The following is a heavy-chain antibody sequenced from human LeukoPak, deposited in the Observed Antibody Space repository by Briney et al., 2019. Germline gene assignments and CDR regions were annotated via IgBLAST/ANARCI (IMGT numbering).Heavy chain of an antibody. CDR1: GGSFSGYY. D-gene: IGHD3-9*01. CDR3: ARGLHYSILTGGMDV. Sequence: PSETLSLTCAVFGGSFSGYYWSWIRQSPEKGLEWIGEMSHTGATNYNPSLKSRVTVSVDTSKKQFSLNLRSVTAADTAVYYCARGLHYSILTGGMDVWGQGTTVIVSS. J-gene: IGHJ6*02. CDR2: MSHTGAT. V-gene: IGHV4-34*01.